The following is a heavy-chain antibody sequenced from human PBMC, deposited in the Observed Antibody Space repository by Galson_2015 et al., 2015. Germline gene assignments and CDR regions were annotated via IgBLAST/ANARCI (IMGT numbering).Heavy chain of an antibody. CDR3: TREGTMVRGVIRPKWGKYYGMDV. Sequence: CAISGDSVSSNRAAWNWIRQSPSRGLEWLGRTYYSSKWYNDYAISVESRITINPDTSKNEFSLQLNSVTPEDAAVYYCTREGTMVRGVIRPKWGKYYGMDVWGQGTTVTVSS. CDR2: TYYSSKWYN. CDR1: GDSVSSNRAA. V-gene: IGHV6-1*01. J-gene: IGHJ6*02. D-gene: IGHD3-10*01.